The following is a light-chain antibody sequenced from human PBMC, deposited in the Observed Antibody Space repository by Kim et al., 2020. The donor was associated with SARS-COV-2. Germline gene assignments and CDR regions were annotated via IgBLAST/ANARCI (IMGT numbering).Light chain of an antibody. Sequence: EIVMTQSPVTLSVSPGERATLSCRASQSVSSNLAWYQQTPGQAPRLLIYGASTRATGIPARFSGTGSGTEFTLTISSLQSEDFAVYYCQQYNNLPYTFGQGANLEIK. CDR2: GAS. J-gene: IGKJ2*01. V-gene: IGKV3-15*01. CDR3: QQYNNLPYT. CDR1: QSVSSN.